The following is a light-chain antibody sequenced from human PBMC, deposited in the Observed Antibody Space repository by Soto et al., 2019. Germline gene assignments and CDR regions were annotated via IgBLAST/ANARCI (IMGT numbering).Light chain of an antibody. CDR1: QSINSW. CDR2: DAS. CDR3: QHYKT. V-gene: IGKV1-5*01. Sequence: DIQMTQSPSTLSASVGDRVTITCRASQSINSWLAWYQQNPGKAPKLLIYDASNLETGVPSRFSGSGSGTEFTLTISSLQPDDFATYYCQHYKTFGQGTKVEV. J-gene: IGKJ1*01.